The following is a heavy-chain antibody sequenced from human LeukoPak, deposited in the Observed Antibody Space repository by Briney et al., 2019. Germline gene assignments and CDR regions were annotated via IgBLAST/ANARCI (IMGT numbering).Heavy chain of an antibody. CDR2: TYYRHTWYN. CDR1: GDSVSRNSVI. Sequence: SQTLSLTCAISGDSVSRNSVIWHWLRQSPSRGFEWLGGTYYRHTWYNDYAVSVRGRITVNPDTSKNQFSLHLNSVTPEDTAVYYCARRLTKYDCFDPWGERILVTLSS. D-gene: IGHD4-11*01. V-gene: IGHV6-1*01. CDR3: ARRLTKYDCFDP. J-gene: IGHJ5*02.